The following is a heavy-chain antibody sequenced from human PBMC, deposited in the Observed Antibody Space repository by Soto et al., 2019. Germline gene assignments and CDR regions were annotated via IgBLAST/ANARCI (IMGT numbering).Heavy chain of an antibody. D-gene: IGHD1-7*01. V-gene: IGHV1-18*01. CDR3: AGCGNWNYASDS. J-gene: IGHJ4*02. CDR2: ISANNGNT. CDR1: GYTFTTSG. Sequence: QVQLVQSGAEVKKPGASVKVSCKASGYTFTTSGITWVRQAPGQGLEWMGWISANNGNTNYAQNVQGRVTMTTDTSTSRAYMELRSLRTDDTAVYYCAGCGNWNYASDSWGQGTLVTVS.